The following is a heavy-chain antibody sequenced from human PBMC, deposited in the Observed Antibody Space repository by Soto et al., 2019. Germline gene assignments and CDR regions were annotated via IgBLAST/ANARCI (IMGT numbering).Heavy chain of an antibody. CDR3: ARGRGVRGVPIALGEYYGMDV. CDR1: GGSISSGGYY. Sequence: QVQLQESGPGLVKPSQTLSLTCTVSGGSISSGGYYWSWIRQHPGKGLEWIGYIYYSGSTYYNPSLKSRVTISVDTAQNPFSLKLSSVTAADTAVYYCARGRGVRGVPIALGEYYGMDVWGQGTTVTVSS. J-gene: IGHJ6*02. D-gene: IGHD3-10*01. CDR2: IYYSGST. V-gene: IGHV4-31*03.